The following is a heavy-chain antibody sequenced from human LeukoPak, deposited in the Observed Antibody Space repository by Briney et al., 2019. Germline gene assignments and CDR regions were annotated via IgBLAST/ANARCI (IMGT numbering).Heavy chain of an antibody. CDR1: GFTDSSNY. J-gene: IGHJ4*02. CDR2: IYSGGST. Sequence: GGSLRLSCAASGFTDSSNYMSWVRQAPGKGLEWVSVIYSGGSTYYADSVKGRFTISRDNSKNTLYLQMNSLRAEDTAVYYCARLGCSGGSCYSGEDYFDYWGQGTLVTVSS. CDR3: ARLGCSGGSCYSGEDYFDY. D-gene: IGHD2-15*01. V-gene: IGHV3-53*01.